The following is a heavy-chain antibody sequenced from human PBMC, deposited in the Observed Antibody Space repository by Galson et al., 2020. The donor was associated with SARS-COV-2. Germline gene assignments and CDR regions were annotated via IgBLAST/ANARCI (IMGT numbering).Heavy chain of an antibody. V-gene: IGHV4-39*01. CDR2: IFYSGST. D-gene: IGHD3-10*01. CDR1: GGSISSSSYY. Sequence: SETLSLTCTVSGGSISSSSYYWGWIRQPPGKGLEWIGSIFYSGSTYYHPSLKSRVTISVDTSKNQFSLKLSSVTAADTAVYYCARHPLRNLFFYGSGSLFDYWGQGTLVTVSS. J-gene: IGHJ4*02. CDR3: ARHPLRNLFFYGSGSLFDY.